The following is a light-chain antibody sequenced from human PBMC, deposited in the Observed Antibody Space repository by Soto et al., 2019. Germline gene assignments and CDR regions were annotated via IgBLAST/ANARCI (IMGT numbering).Light chain of an antibody. V-gene: IGKV3-15*01. CDR1: RSVSSN. J-gene: IGKJ1*01. Sequence: EIVMTQAPATLSVSPGERDTLSCRASRSVSSNLAWYQQKPGQAPRLLIYGASTRATGIPARFSGSGSGTEFTLTISSLQSEDFAVYYCQQYNNWPRTFGQGTKVDI. CDR2: GAS. CDR3: QQYNNWPRT.